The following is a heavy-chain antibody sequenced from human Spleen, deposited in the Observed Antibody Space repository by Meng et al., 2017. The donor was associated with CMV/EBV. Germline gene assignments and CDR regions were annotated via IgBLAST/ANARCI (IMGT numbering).Heavy chain of an antibody. CDR2: IIPIFGTA. Sequence: KISCKASGGTFSSYAISWVRQAPGQGLEWMGGIIPIFGTANYAQKFQGRVTITTDESTSTAYMELSSLRSEDTAVYYCARDIVVVPAAIRLYYYYGMDVWGQGTTVTVSS. CDR3: ARDIVVVPAAIRLYYYYGMDV. D-gene: IGHD2-2*01. J-gene: IGHJ6*02. CDR1: GGTFSSYA. V-gene: IGHV1-69*05.